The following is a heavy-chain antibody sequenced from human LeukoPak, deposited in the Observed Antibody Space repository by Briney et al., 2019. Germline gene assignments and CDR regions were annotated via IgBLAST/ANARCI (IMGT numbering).Heavy chain of an antibody. CDR1: GGSFSGYY. J-gene: IGHJ4*02. CDR2: INHSGST. Sequence: SETLSLTCAVYGGSFSGYYWSWIRQPPGKGLEWIGEINHSGSTNYDPSLKSRVTISVDTSKNQFSLELSSVTAADTAVYYCARDYDSSGYGFDYWGQGTLVTVSS. V-gene: IGHV4-34*01. D-gene: IGHD3-22*01. CDR3: ARDYDSSGYGFDY.